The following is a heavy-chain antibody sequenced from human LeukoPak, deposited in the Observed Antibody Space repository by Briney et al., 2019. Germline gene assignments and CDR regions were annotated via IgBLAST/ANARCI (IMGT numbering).Heavy chain of an antibody. V-gene: IGHV4-31*03. J-gene: IGHJ4*02. D-gene: IGHD5-12*01. CDR2: IYYSGNT. CDR1: GGSISSGGYY. CDR3: ARVGDSGYDFDY. Sequence: SETLSLTCTVSGGSISSGGYYWSWIRQHPWKGLEWIGYIYYSGNTYYNPSLKNRVTISVDKSKNQLSLKLSSVTAADTAVYYCARVGDSGYDFDYWGQGTLVTVSS.